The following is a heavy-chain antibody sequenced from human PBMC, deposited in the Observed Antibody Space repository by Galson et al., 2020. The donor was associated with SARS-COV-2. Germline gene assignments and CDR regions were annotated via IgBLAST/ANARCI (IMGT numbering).Heavy chain of an antibody. V-gene: IGHV1-2*02. J-gene: IGHJ4*02. CDR3: ASARGYYGSGSYYTFDY. CDR1: GYTFTGYY. Sequence: ASVKVSCKASGYTFTGYYMHWVRQAPGQGLEWMGWINPNSGSTNYAQKFQGRVTMTRDTSISTAYMELSRLRSDDTAMYYCASARGYYGSGSYYTFDYWGKGTLVTVSS. D-gene: IGHD3-10*01. CDR2: INPNSGST.